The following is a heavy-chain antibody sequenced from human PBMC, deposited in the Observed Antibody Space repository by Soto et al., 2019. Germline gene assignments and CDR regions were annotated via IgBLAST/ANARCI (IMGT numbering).Heavy chain of an antibody. Sequence: PGETLKISCNGSGYSFTIYWIRWVRQMPGKGLEWMGRIDPSDSYTNYSPSFQGHVTISADKSISTAYLQWSSLKASDTAMYYCARPPNYYDSSGYYYAGAFDIWGQGTMVTVSS. J-gene: IGHJ3*02. CDR2: IDPSDSYT. V-gene: IGHV5-10-1*01. CDR3: ARPPNYYDSSGYYYAGAFDI. D-gene: IGHD3-22*01. CDR1: GYSFTIYW.